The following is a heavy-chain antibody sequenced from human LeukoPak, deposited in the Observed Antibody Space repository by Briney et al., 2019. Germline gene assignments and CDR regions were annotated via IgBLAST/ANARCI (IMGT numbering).Heavy chain of an antibody. CDR3: GPYCTDGVCRDIDY. CDR2: ISSSSSYI. J-gene: IGHJ4*02. Sequence: GGSLRLSCAASGFTFSSYSMNWVRQAPGKGLEWVSSISSSSSYIYYADSVKGRFTIFRENSKNTLYLQMNSLRAEDTAVYYCGPYCTDGVCRDIDYWGQGTLVTVSS. V-gene: IGHV3-21*01. D-gene: IGHD2-8*01. CDR1: GFTFSSYS.